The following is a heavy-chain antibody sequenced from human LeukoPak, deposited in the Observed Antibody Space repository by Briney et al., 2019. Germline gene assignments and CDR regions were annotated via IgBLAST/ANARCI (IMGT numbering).Heavy chain of an antibody. CDR1: GFTFSTYA. CDR2: ISGSGDST. CDR3: AKEYGYCSSTSCYLYGSLGYFDY. J-gene: IGHJ4*02. V-gene: IGHV3-23*01. Sequence: PGGSLRLSCAASGFTFSTYAVNWVRQAPGKGLEWVSTISGSGDSTYYADSVKGWFTISRDNSKDTLYLQMNSLRAEDTAVYYCAKEYGYCSSTSCYLYGSLGYFDYWGQGTLVTVSS. D-gene: IGHD2-2*01.